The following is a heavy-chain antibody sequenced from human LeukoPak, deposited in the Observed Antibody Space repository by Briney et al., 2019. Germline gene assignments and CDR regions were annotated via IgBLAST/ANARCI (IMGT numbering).Heavy chain of an antibody. CDR3: ARLGDSRGGAIDY. J-gene: IGHJ4*02. V-gene: IGHV4-61*02. CDR1: GGSISSGSYY. Sequence: SETLSLTCTVSGGSISSGSYYWSWIRQPAGKGLEWIGRIYTSGSTNYNPSLKSRVTISVDTSKNQFSLKLSSVTAADTAVYYCARLGDSRGGAIDYWGQGTLVTVSS. D-gene: IGHD1-26*01. CDR2: IYTSGST.